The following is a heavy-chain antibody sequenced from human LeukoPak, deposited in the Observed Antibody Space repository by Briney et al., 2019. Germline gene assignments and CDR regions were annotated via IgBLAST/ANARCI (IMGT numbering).Heavy chain of an antibody. J-gene: IGHJ3*02. D-gene: IGHD3/OR15-3a*01. V-gene: IGHV4-39*01. Sequence: SETLSLTCTASGGSISSTTYYWGWVRQPPGKGLEWIGCIYYSGNTYYIPSLKSRVTISLHTSKNQFSLKLSSVTAADTAVYYCARHRRHFDFSTGYYAGPFDIWGQGTMVTVSS. CDR1: GGSISSTTYY. CDR2: IYYSGNT. CDR3: ARHRRHFDFSTGYYAGPFDI.